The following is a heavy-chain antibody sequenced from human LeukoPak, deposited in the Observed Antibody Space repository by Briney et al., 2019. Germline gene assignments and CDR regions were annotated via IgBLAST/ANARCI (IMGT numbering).Heavy chain of an antibody. CDR2: INHSGST. Sequence: SSETLSLTCAVYGGSFSGYYWSWIRQPPGKGLEWIGEINHSGSTNYNPSLKSRVTISVDKSKNQFSLKLSSVTAADTAVYYCARLNDYAGSSPDEPFDYWGQGTLVTVSS. J-gene: IGHJ4*02. CDR1: GGSFSGYY. D-gene: IGHD4-17*01. V-gene: IGHV4-34*01. CDR3: ARLNDYAGSSPDEPFDY.